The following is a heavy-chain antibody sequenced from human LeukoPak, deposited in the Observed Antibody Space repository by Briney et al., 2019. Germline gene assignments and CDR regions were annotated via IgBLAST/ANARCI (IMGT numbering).Heavy chain of an antibody. CDR3: TRLHYDFWSAYDS. Sequence: PGGSLRLSCAASGFTFSSYWMHWVRQAPGKGLVWVSRINSDGSSTSYADSVKGRFTISRDNAKNTLYLQMNSLRDEETAVYYCTRLHYDFWSAYDSWGQGTLVTVSS. J-gene: IGHJ4*02. CDR1: GFTFSSYW. D-gene: IGHD3-3*01. V-gene: IGHV3-74*01. CDR2: INSDGSST.